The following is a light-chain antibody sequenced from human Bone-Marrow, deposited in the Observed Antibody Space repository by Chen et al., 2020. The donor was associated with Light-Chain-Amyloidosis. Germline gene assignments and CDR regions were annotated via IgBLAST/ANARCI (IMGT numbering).Light chain of an antibody. V-gene: IGKV3-11*01. J-gene: IGKJ1*01. CDR2: DTS. CDR1: QSVGAY. Sequence: VLTQSPATLSLSPGVGATLSCRTSQSVGAYLAWYQQRPGQAPRLLIYDTSNRATGIPARFSGSGSETDFTLTISSLESEDFAVYYCQQGATWPWTYGHGTKVEIK. CDR3: QQGATWPWT.